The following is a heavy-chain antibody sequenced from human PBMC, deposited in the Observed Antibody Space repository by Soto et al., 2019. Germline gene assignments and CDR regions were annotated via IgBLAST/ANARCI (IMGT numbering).Heavy chain of an antibody. CDR3: ARYSSGWRSYYYYGMDV. CDR2: IKQDGSEK. J-gene: IGHJ6*02. CDR1: GFTFSSYW. V-gene: IGHV3-7*03. D-gene: IGHD6-19*01. Sequence: PGGSLRLSCAASGFTFSSYWMSWVRQAPGKGLEWVANIKQDGSEKYYVDSVKGRFTISRDNAKNSLYLQMNSLRAEDTAVYYCARYSSGWRSYYYYGMDVRGQGTTVTVSS.